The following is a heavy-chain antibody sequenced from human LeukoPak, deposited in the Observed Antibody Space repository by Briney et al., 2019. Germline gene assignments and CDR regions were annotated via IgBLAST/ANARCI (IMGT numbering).Heavy chain of an antibody. J-gene: IGHJ5*02. Sequence: SETLSLTCAVSGGPISSGGYSWSWIRQPPGKGLEWIGYIYHSGSTYYNPSLKSRVTISVDRSKNQFSLKLSSVTAADTAVYYCLREDGPWGQGTLVTVSS. CDR1: GGPISSGGYS. V-gene: IGHV4-30-2*01. CDR3: LREDGP. D-gene: IGHD4-17*01. CDR2: IYHSGST.